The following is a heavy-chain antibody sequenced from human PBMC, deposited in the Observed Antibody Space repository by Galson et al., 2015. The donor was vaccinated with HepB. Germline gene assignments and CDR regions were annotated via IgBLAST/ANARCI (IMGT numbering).Heavy chain of an antibody. J-gene: IGHJ4*02. CDR1: GFRFSNYA. D-gene: IGHD3-3*01. CDR2: ITGSGGST. CDR3: AKDPMFGASCWFYFEY. V-gene: IGHV3-23*01. Sequence: SLRLSCAASGFRFSNYAMSWVRQAPGKGLEWVSGITGSGGSTYYAASVKGRFTISRDNTKNTLYLQMRGLRADDTAVYYCAKDPMFGASCWFYFEYWGQGPVGTVSS.